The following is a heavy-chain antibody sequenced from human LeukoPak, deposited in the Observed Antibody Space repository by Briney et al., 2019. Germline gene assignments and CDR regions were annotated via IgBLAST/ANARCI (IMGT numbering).Heavy chain of an antibody. CDR2: IYYSGST. V-gene: IGHV4-30-4*01. Sequence: SETLSLTCTVSGGSISSGDYYWSWIRQPPGKGLEWIGYIYYSGSTYYNPSLKSRVIISVDTSKSQFSLKLSSVTAADTAVYYCAREPLGYCSGGSCYSAPDYWGQGTLVTVSS. J-gene: IGHJ4*02. CDR1: GGSISSGDYY. CDR3: AREPLGYCSGGSCYSAPDY. D-gene: IGHD2-15*01.